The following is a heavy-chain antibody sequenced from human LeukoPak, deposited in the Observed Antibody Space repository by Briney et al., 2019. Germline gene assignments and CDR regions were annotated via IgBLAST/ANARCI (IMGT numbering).Heavy chain of an antibody. V-gene: IGHV4-59*11. Sequence: PSETLSLTCTVSDDSFSSHYWTWIRQPPGKGLEWIGYISYTGSTYYNPSLKSRVTISVDTSKNQFFLKLSSVTAADTAVYYCARAHYYDSSGYTNWFDPWGQGTLVTVSS. CDR1: DDSFSSHY. CDR2: ISYTGST. J-gene: IGHJ5*02. D-gene: IGHD3-22*01. CDR3: ARAHYYDSSGYTNWFDP.